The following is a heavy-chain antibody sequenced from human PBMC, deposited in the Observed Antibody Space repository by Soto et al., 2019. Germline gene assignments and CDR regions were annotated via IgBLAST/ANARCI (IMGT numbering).Heavy chain of an antibody. D-gene: IGHD6-6*01. J-gene: IGHJ4*02. CDR1: GGSISSSSYY. CDR2: IYYSGST. Sequence: QSQTLSLTCTVSGGSISSSSYYWGWIRQPPGKGLEWIGSIYYSGSTYYNPSLKSRVTISVVTSKNPFSLKLSSVTAADTAVYYCARRPWSSIAARPDTSDYWGQGTLVTVSS. V-gene: IGHV4-39*01. CDR3: ARRPWSSIAARPDTSDY.